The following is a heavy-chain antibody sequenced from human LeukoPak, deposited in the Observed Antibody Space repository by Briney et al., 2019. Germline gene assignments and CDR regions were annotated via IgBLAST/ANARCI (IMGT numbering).Heavy chain of an antibody. J-gene: IGHJ4*02. D-gene: IGHD2-2*03. CDR3: ASHMDVVIVPVEMASDC. CDR1: GFTFSSYA. V-gene: IGHV3-30-3*02. CDR2: ISYDGSIK. Sequence: GRSLRLSCVVSGFTFSSYAMHWVRQAPGKGLEWVAVISYDGSIKYYADSVKGRFTISRDNSKDTLYLQLNNLRPEDTAVYYCASHMDVVIVPVEMASDCWGQGTLVTVSS.